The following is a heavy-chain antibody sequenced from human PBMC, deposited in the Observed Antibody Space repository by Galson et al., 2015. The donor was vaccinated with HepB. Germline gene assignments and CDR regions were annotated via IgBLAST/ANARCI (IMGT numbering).Heavy chain of an antibody. V-gene: IGHV3-9*01. D-gene: IGHD6-13*01. Sequence: SLRLSCAASGFSFGDYGMHWVRQAPGGGLEWVSSISWNSLTIGYAVSGKGRFTISRDNARNSVYLQMNSLRPEDTALCYCAKDFWAWSSIFLPADSWGQGALVTVSS. CDR2: ISWNSLTI. CDR3: AKDFWAWSSIFLPADS. CDR1: GFSFGDYG. J-gene: IGHJ4*02.